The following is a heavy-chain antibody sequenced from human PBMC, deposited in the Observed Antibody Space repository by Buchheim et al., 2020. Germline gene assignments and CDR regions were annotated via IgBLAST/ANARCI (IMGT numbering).Heavy chain of an antibody. CDR3: ARDAYCSSTSCSSY. CDR2: IYTSGST. CDR1: GGSISSGSYY. J-gene: IGHJ4*02. Sequence: QVQLQESGPGLVKPSQTLSLTCTVSGGSISSGSYYWSWIRQPAGKGLEWIGRIYTSGSTNYNPSLKSRVTISEDTSKNQFSLKLSSVTAADTAVYYCARDAYCSSTSCSSYWGQGTL. V-gene: IGHV4-61*02. D-gene: IGHD2-2*01.